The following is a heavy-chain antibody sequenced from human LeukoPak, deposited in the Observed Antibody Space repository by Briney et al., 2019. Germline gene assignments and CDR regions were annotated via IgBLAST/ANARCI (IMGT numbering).Heavy chain of an antibody. CDR1: GFTFGDYA. J-gene: IGHJ6*03. V-gene: IGHV3-49*04. CDR3: TRDSRVLSSSGWLFNYYYYYMDV. Sequence: PGGSLRLSCTASGFTFGDYAMSWVRQAPGKGLEWVGFIRSKAYGGTTEYAASVKGRFTISRDDSKSIAYLQMNSLKTEDTAVYYCTRDSRVLSSSGWLFNYYYYYMDVWGKGTTVTISS. CDR2: IRSKAYGGTT. D-gene: IGHD6-19*01.